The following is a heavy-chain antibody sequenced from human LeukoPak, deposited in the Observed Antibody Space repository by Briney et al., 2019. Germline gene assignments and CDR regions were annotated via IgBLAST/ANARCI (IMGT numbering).Heavy chain of an antibody. CDR3: ARGMGYSYGHPQGAFDI. J-gene: IGHJ3*02. V-gene: IGHV1-18*01. CDR2: MSAYNGKT. D-gene: IGHD5-18*01. Sequence: ASVNVSCKASVYSLTRYGFNSVRQAPGHGLEWVGWMSAYNGKTNYAHSLQGRVTVTADTSTSTAYMELRSLRSEDTAGYYGARGMGYSYGHPQGAFDIWGQGTMVTVSS. CDR1: VYSLTRYG.